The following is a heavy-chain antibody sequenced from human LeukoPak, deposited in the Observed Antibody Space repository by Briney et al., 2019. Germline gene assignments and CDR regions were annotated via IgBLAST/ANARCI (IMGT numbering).Heavy chain of an antibody. CDR1: GFTFSSYS. CDR3: AKDWGDIVVVPAAPARDPAFDI. D-gene: IGHD2-2*01. J-gene: IGHJ3*02. V-gene: IGHV3-21*01. CDR2: ISSSSSYI. Sequence: PGGSLRLSCAASGFTFSSYSMNWVRQAPGKGLEWVSSISSSSSYIYYADSVKGRFTISRDNSKNTLYLQMNSLRAEDTAVYYCAKDWGDIVVVPAAPARDPAFDIWGQGTMVTVSS.